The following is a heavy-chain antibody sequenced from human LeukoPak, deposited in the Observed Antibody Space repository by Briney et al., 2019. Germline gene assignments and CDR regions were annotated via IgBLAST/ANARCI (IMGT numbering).Heavy chain of an antibody. V-gene: IGHV4-39*01. D-gene: IGHD3-10*01. CDR1: GGSISSSSYY. CDR3: ASIFSEWSGESHPYYYYMDV. Sequence: SETLSLTCTVSGGSISSSSYYWGWIRQPPGKGLEWIGSIYYSGSTYYNPSLKSRVTISVDTSKNQFSLKLSSVTAADTAVYYCASIFSEWSGESHPYYYYMDVWGKGTTVTISS. CDR2: IYYSGST. J-gene: IGHJ6*03.